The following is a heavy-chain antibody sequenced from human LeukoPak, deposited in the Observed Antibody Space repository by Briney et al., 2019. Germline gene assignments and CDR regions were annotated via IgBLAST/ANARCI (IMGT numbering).Heavy chain of an antibody. CDR2: IFPDDSDT. J-gene: IGHJ5*02. CDR3: ARQRGASGTVNLFDP. D-gene: IGHD3-10*01. V-gene: IGHV5-51*01. CDR1: GYFFTTYW. Sequence: GESLKISCETSGYFFTTYWIGWVRQLPGTGLEWVGAIFPDDSDTIYSPSFQGQVTISADKSVRTAYLQWSSLKASDTAIYYCARQRGASGTVNLFDPWGQGTLVTVSS.